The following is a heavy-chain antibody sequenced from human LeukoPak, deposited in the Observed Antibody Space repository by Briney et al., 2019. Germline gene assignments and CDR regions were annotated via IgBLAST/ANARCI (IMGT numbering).Heavy chain of an antibody. CDR1: GFTFSNSA. Sequence: GGSLRLSCAASGFTFSNSAMNWVRQAPGEGLEWVSAISGSGGNTYYADSVKGRFTISRDNSKNALYLQMNSLRAEDTAVYYCAKTLYSSSSGGADYWGQGTLVTVSS. CDR3: AKTLYSSSSGGADY. CDR2: ISGSGGNT. V-gene: IGHV3-23*01. J-gene: IGHJ4*02. D-gene: IGHD6-6*01.